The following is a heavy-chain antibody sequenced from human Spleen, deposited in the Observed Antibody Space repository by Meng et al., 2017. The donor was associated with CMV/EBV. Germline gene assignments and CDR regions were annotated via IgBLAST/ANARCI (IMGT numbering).Heavy chain of an antibody. Sequence: SVKISCKASGGTLSSNAVNWVRQAPGQGLEWMGGIIPIFPTINYAQKFLGRVTITTVDSSITAYMDLVSLTSDAPAVYYCASGIHRAGVPTSGGGYVMHLWGQGTTVTVSS. V-gene: IGHV1-69*05. CDR2: IIPIFPTI. CDR1: GGTLSSNA. CDR3: ASGIHRAGVPTSGGGYVMHL. D-gene: IGHD2-2*01. J-gene: IGHJ6*02.